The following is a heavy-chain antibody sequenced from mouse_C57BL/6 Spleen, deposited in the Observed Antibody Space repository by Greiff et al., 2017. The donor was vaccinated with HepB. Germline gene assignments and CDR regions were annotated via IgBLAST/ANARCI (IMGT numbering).Heavy chain of an antibody. CDR2: IYPGDGDT. CDR1: GYAFSSSW. D-gene: IGHD1-1*01. CDR3: ARSPITTVVATDAMDY. Sequence: QVQLKQSGPELVKPGASVKISCKASGYAFSSSWMNWVKQRPGKGLEWIGRIYPGDGDTNYNGKFKGKATLTADKSSSTAYMQLSSLNSEDSAVYFCARSPITTVVATDAMDYWGQGTSVTVSS. V-gene: IGHV1-82*01. J-gene: IGHJ4*01.